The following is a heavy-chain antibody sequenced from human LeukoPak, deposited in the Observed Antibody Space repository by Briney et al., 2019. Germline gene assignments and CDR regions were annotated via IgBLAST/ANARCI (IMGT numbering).Heavy chain of an antibody. CDR2: IYYSGST. V-gene: IGHV4-61*01. D-gene: IGHD3-10*01. CDR1: GDSFSSGRYY. CDR3: ARAWVHGSGSYLDY. Sequence: SETLSLTCTVSGDSFSSGRYYWSWIRQLPGKGLEWIGNIYYSGSTNYNPSLKSRVTISVDTSKTQFSLKLSSVTAADTAVYYCARAWVHGSGSYLDYWGQGTLVTVSS. J-gene: IGHJ4*02.